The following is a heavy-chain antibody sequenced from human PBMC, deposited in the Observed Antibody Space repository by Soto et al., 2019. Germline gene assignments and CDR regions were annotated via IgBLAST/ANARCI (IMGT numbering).Heavy chain of an antibody. CDR2: ISYDGSNK. V-gene: IGHV3-30-3*01. CDR1: GFTFSSYA. D-gene: IGHD3-10*01. CDR3: ARDSPTLLLGFDY. Sequence: QVQLVESGGGVVQPGRSLRLSCAASGFTFSSYAMHWVRQAPGKGLEWVAVISYDGSNKYYADSVKGRFTISRDNSKNTLYLQMNSLRAEDTAVYYCARDSPTLLLGFDYWGQGTLVTVSS. J-gene: IGHJ4*02.